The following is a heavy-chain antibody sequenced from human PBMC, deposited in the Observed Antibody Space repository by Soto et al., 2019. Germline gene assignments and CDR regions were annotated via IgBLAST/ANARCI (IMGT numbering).Heavy chain of an antibody. CDR2: ISYDGSNK. D-gene: IGHD3-16*01. CDR3: VRDVGGWGSDY. V-gene: IGHV3-30-3*01. CDR1: GFSFSTYA. J-gene: IGHJ4*01. Sequence: QVQLVESGGGVVQPGRSLRLSCAASGFSFSTYAMHWVRQAPGKGLEWVTFISYDGSNKYYADSVKGRFTISRDNSKNTLYLQMNSLRPDYTAMYYCVRDVGGWGSDYWGHGALVTVSS.